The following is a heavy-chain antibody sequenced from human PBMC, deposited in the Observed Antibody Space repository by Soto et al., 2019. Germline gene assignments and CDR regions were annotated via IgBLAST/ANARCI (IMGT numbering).Heavy chain of an antibody. J-gene: IGHJ6*03. CDR1: GFTFSSYA. V-gene: IGHV3-15*01. CDR2: IKDKTDCGKT. D-gene: IGHD6-6*01. Sequence: GGSLRLSCAASGFTFSSYAMSWVRQAPGKGLEWVGRIKDKTDCGKTDYAEPVKGRFTISSDDSKNTLYLQMNSLKTEDTAVYYGTTAGSSSPIDYYYMDVWGKGTTVTVSS. CDR3: TTAGSSSPIDYYYMDV.